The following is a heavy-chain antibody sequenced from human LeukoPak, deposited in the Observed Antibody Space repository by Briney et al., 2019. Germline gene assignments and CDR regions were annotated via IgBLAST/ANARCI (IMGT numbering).Heavy chain of an antibody. D-gene: IGHD4-23*01. V-gene: IGHV3-53*01. CDR1: GFTVSGNY. Sequence: GGSLRLSCAVSGFTVSGNYMSWIRQGPGKGLEWVSLIYSDDTTLYADSVKGRFTTSRDISKNTLYLQMSSLRAEDTAVYYCARRAGGYSHPYDYWGQGVLVTVSS. CDR2: IYSDDTT. J-gene: IGHJ4*02. CDR3: ARRAGGYSHPYDY.